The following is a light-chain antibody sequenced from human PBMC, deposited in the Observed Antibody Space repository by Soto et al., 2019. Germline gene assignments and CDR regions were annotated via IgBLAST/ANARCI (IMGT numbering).Light chain of an antibody. CDR3: QQFNSWPPLT. Sequence: EVVMTQSPATLSVSPGERATLSCRASQFVSTNLAWYQQKPGQAPRLLIYSASTRATGIPARFSGSVSGTEFTLTISSLQSEDSAVYYCQQFNSWPPLTCGGGTKVEIK. V-gene: IGKV3-15*01. CDR1: QFVSTN. CDR2: SAS. J-gene: IGKJ4*01.